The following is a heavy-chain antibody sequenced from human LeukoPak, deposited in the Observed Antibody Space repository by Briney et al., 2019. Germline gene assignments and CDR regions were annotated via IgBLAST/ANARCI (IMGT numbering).Heavy chain of an antibody. D-gene: IGHD2-2*01. Sequence: PGGSLRLSCAVSGFTFRNAGMNWVRQAPGKGLEWVAIIWYDGSNEYYGDSVKGRFIISRDDSRNTLYLQMNSLRAEDTAVYYCARSLHCSSTSCYFNLDYWGQGTLVTVSS. CDR1: GFTFRNAG. J-gene: IGHJ4*02. CDR2: IWYDGSNE. CDR3: ARSLHCSSTSCYFNLDY. V-gene: IGHV3-33*01.